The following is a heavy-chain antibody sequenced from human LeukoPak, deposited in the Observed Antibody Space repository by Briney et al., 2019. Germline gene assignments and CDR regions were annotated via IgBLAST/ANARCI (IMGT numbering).Heavy chain of an antibody. CDR1: GFTFSSYG. Sequence: PGGSLRLSCAASGFTFSSYGMHWVRQAPSEGLECVTFIRYDGTNKYYADSVKGRFTISRDSSKNTLYLQMNSLRAEDTAVYYCAKDRRAAMVTFFDYWGQGTLVTVSS. CDR2: IRYDGTNK. CDR3: AKDRRAAMVTFFDY. V-gene: IGHV3-30*02. D-gene: IGHD5-18*01. J-gene: IGHJ4*02.